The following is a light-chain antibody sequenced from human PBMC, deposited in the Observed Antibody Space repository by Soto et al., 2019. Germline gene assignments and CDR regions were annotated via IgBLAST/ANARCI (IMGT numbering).Light chain of an antibody. CDR2: GAS. V-gene: IGKV3D-15*01. CDR1: QSVRSY. J-gene: IGKJ4*01. Sequence: EIVLTQSPATLSLSPGERATLSCRASQSVRSYLAWFQQKPGQAPRLLIYGASSRATGIPDRFSGSGSGTEFTLTISSLQSEDFAVYYCQQYNNWPLTFGGGTKVDIK. CDR3: QQYNNWPLT.